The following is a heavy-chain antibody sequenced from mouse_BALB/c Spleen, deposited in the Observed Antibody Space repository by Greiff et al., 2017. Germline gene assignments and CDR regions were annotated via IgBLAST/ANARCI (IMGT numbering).Heavy chain of an antibody. D-gene: IGHD2-1*01. V-gene: IGHV10-1*02. CDR3: VRQEGNYVDYAMDY. CDR2: IRSKSNNYAT. Sequence: EVKLQESGGGLVQPKGSLKLSCAASGFTFNTYAMNWVRQAPGKGLEWVARIRSKSNNYATYYADSVKDRFTISRDDSQSMLYLQMNNLKTEDTAMYYCVRQEGNYVDYAMDYWGQGTSVTVSS. CDR1: GFTFNTYA. J-gene: IGHJ4*01.